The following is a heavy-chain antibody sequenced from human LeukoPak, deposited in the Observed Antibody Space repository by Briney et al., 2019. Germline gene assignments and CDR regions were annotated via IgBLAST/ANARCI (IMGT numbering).Heavy chain of an antibody. D-gene: IGHD2-15*01. Sequence: GESLKISCKGSGYSFTSYWIGWVRQMPGKGLEWMGIIYPSDSDTRYSPSFQGQVTISADKSISTAYLQWSSLKASDTAMYYCARLRGYCSGGSCYSGWFDPWGQGTLVTVSS. J-gene: IGHJ5*02. V-gene: IGHV5-51*01. CDR2: IYPSDSDT. CDR3: ARLRGYCSGGSCYSGWFDP. CDR1: GYSFTSYW.